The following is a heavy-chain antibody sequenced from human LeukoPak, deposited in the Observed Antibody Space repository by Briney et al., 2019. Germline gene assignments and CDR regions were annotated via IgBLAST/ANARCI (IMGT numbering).Heavy chain of an antibody. J-gene: IGHJ4*02. CDR1: GYSFTNSG. CDR2: ISPYNYNT. V-gene: IGHV1-18*01. CDR3: ATSAYGGNSGYDY. D-gene: IGHD4-23*01. Sequence: ASVKVSCKAPGYSFTNSGISWVRQAPGQGLEWMGWISPYNYNTHYAQSLQGRVTMTTDTSATTAYMELRSLRSDDTAVYYCATSAYGGNSGYDYWGQGTLVTVSS.